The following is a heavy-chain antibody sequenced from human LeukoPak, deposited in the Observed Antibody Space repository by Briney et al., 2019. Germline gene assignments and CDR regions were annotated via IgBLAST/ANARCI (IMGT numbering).Heavy chain of an antibody. D-gene: IGHD3-9*01. Sequence: GASVKVSCKASGYTFTTHDMTWVRQATGQGLEWMGWMNPASGDTAYAQKFQGRVTMTRDTSISTAYMELSSLGSEDTAIYYCARGLGDYNTDWFPVSGYWGQGTLVTVSS. V-gene: IGHV1-8*01. CDR1: GYTFTTHD. CDR2: MNPASGDT. J-gene: IGHJ4*02. CDR3: ARGLGDYNTDWFPVSGY.